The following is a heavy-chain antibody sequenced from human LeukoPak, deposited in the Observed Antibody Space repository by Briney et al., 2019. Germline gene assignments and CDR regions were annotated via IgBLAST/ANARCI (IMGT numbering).Heavy chain of an antibody. J-gene: IGHJ6*03. V-gene: IGHV4-39*07. CDR2: INYSGRT. CDR3: ARVQSMGGNYYYYMDV. CDR1: GGSISITNYY. Sequence: SETLSLTCIVSGGSISITNYYWGLIRQPPGKGLEWIGSINYSGRTYHNPSLRSRVTILVDTSKNQFSLKLSSLTAADTAVYYCARVQSMGGNYYYYMDVWGKGTTVTVSS. D-gene: IGHD2/OR15-2a*01.